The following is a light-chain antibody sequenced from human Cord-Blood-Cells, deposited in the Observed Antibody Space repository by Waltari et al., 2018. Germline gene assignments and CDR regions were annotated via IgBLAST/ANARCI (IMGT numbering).Light chain of an antibody. J-gene: IGLJ3*02. V-gene: IGLV2-23*01. Sequence: QSALTQPASVSGSPGQSLTISCTGTSSDVGIYNLVPWYQQHPGKAPKLMIYEGSKRPSGVSNRLSGSKSGNTASLTISGLQAEDEADYYCCSYAGSSTLVFGGGTKLTVL. CDR1: SSDVGIYNL. CDR3: CSYAGSSTLV. CDR2: EGS.